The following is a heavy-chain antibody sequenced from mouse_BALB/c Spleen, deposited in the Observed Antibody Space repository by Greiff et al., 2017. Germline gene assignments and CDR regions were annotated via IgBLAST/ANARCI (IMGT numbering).Heavy chain of an antibody. J-gene: IGHJ4*01. CDR2: INPSNGRT. Sequence: QVQLQQPGAELVKPGASVKLSCKASGYTFTSYWMHWVKQRPGQGLEWIGEINPSNGRTNYNEKFKSKATLTVDKSSSTAYMQLSSLTSEDSAVYYCARMGTYAMDYWGQGTSVTVSS. CDR3: ARMGTYAMDY. D-gene: IGHD3-3*01. CDR1: GYTFTSYW. V-gene: IGHV1S81*02.